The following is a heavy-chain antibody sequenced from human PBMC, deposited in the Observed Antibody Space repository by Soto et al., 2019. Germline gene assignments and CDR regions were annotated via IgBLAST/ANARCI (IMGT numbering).Heavy chain of an antibody. CDR3: ARRRAAGPKGRHYYYHGMDV. D-gene: IGHD6-13*01. J-gene: IGHJ6*04. CDR2: IYPGDSDT. V-gene: IGHV5-51*01. CDR1: GYTFTNYW. Sequence: PGESLKISCKGSGYTFTNYWIAWVRQMPGKGLEWMGIIYPGDSDTRYSPSFQGQVTISADKSITTAYLQWSSLKASDTAMYYCARRRAAGPKGRHYYYHGMDVWGKGTAGTVS.